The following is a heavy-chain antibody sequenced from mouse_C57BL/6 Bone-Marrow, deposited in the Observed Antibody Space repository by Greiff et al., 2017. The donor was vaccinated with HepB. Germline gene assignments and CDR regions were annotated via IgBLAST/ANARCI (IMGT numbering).Heavy chain of an antibody. J-gene: IGHJ1*03. D-gene: IGHD1-1*01. V-gene: IGHV1-61*01. CDR2: IYPSDSET. CDR1: GYTFTSYW. Sequence: QVQLQQPGAGLVRPGSSVKLSCKASGYTFTSYWMDWVKQRPGQGLEWIGNIYPSDSETHYNQKFKDKATLTVDKSSSTAYMQLSSLTSEDSAVYYCARPYIYYYGSPWYFDVWGTGTTVTVSS. CDR3: ARPYIYYYGSPWYFDV.